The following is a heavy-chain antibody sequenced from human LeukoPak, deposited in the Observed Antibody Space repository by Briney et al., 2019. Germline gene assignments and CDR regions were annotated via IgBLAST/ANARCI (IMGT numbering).Heavy chain of an antibody. D-gene: IGHD5-24*01. J-gene: IGHJ4*02. CDR2: PHPEDGET. CDR1: GYTLSQLS. V-gene: IGHV1-24*01. CDR3: STDLQPYRDGYNR. Sequence: ASVKVSCKVSGYTLSQLSIHWVRQAPGKGLEWMGGPHPEDGETIYAQKFQGRVTMTEDTYTDTAYMELSRLRSEDTAVYYCSTDLQPYRDGYNRWGQGTLVSVSS.